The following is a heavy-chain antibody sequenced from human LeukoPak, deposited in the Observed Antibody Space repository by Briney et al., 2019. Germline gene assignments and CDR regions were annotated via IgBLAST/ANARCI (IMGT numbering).Heavy chain of an antibody. CDR3: ARGRATMVRGVIAK. J-gene: IGHJ4*02. CDR2: MNPNSGNT. CDR1: GYTFTSYD. V-gene: IGHV1-8*02. Sequence: GASVKVSCKASGYTFTSYDINWVRQATGQGLEWMGWMNPNSGNTGYAQKFQGRVTMTRNTSIGTAYMELSSLRSEDTAVYYCARGRATMVRGVIAKWGQGTLVTVSS. D-gene: IGHD3-10*01.